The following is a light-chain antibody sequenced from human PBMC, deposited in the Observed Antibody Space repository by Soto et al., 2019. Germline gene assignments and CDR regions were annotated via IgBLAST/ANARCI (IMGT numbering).Light chain of an antibody. CDR1: SSDVGGYNY. CDR2: EVS. J-gene: IGLJ1*01. V-gene: IGLV2-14*01. Sequence: QSALTQPASVSGSPGQSITISCTGTSSDVGGYNYVSWYQQHPGKAPKLIIYEVSNRPSWVSNRFSGSKSDNTASLTISGLQAEDEADYYCSSYTSSNTNVFGTGTKLTVL. CDR3: SSYTSSNTNV.